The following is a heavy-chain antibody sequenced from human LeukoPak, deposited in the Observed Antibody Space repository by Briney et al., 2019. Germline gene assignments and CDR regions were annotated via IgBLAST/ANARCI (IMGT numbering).Heavy chain of an antibody. D-gene: IGHD1/OR15-1a*01. CDR2: INPNSGGT. Sequence: ASVKVSCKASGYTFTGYYMHWVRQAPGQGLEWMGWINPNSGGTNYAQKFQGRVTMTRDTSISTAYMELSRLRSDDTAVYYCAREEQYNNFFDYWGPGTLVTVSS. J-gene: IGHJ4*02. V-gene: IGHV1-2*02. CDR1: GYTFTGYY. CDR3: AREEQYNNFFDY.